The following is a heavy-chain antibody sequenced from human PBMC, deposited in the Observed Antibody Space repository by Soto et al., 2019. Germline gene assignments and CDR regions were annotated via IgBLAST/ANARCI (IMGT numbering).Heavy chain of an antibody. CDR2: IIPIFGTA. J-gene: IGHJ3*02. V-gene: IGHV1-69*13. CDR1: GGTFSSYA. D-gene: IGHD3-3*01. CDR3: ARRVPYDFWSGYEAPSDAFDI. Sequence: ASVKVSCKASGGTFSSYAISWVRQAPGQGLEWMGGIIPIFGTANYAQKFQGRVTITADESTSTAYMELSSLRSEDTAVYYCARRVPYDFWSGYEAPSDAFDIWGQGTMVTVSS.